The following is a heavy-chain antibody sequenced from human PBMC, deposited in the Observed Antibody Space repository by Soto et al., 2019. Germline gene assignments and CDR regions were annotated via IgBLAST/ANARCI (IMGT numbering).Heavy chain of an antibody. CDR2: IKSKTDGATT. CDR1: GFTFTYAW. CDR3: ATVHNTVTFDS. Sequence: EVQLVESGGGLLKPGVSLRLSCAASGFTFTYAWMDWVRQAPGKGLEWVGRIKSKTDGATTDYAAPVNGRFSISRDDSKNTLYLQMNSLKTEDTGVYYCATVHNTVTFDSWGHGTPVTVSS. J-gene: IGHJ4*01. V-gene: IGHV3-15*07. D-gene: IGHD4-17*01.